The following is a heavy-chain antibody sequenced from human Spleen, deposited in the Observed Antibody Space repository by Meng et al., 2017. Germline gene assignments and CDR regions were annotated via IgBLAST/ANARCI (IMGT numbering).Heavy chain of an antibody. D-gene: IGHD3-10*01. Sequence: ASVKVSCKASGYTFSGYYMHWVRQAPGQGLEWMGWIDPNSGGTNSAQKFQGRVTMTRDTSISTAFMELSGLRSDDTAVYYCATYYVSGSFYSPTALDNWGQGTLVTVSS. CDR3: ATYYVSGSFYSPTALDN. J-gene: IGHJ4*02. V-gene: IGHV1-2*02. CDR1: GYTFSGYY. CDR2: IDPNSGGT.